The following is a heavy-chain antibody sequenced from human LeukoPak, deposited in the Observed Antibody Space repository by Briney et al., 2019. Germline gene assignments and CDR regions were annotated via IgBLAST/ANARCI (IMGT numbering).Heavy chain of an antibody. J-gene: IGHJ4*02. V-gene: IGHV3-21*01. CDR1: GFTFSSYS. Sequence: GGSLRLSCAASGFTFSSYSMNWVRQAPGKGLEWVSSISSSSTYTYYADSVRGRFTISRDNAKNSLYLQMNSLRTEDTAVYYCARGTTGGYSPSHWGQGTLVTVSS. D-gene: IGHD5-12*01. CDR2: ISSSSTYT. CDR3: ARGTTGGYSPSH.